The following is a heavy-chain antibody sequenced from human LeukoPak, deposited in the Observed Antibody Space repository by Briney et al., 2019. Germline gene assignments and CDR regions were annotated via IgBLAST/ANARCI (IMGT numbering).Heavy chain of an antibody. Sequence: PGGSLRLSCAASGITFSNAWMTWVRQAPGKGLEWVSYISSSSSSIYYADSVKGRFTISRDNARNSVFLQMNSLRAEDTAVYYCARGGAARPDYWGQGTLVTVSS. J-gene: IGHJ4*02. CDR2: ISSSSSSI. CDR1: GITFSNAW. D-gene: IGHD6-6*01. CDR3: ARGGAARPDY. V-gene: IGHV3-48*01.